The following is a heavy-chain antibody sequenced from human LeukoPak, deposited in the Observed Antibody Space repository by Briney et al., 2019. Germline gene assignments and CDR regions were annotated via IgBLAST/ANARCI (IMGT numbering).Heavy chain of an antibody. CDR2: ISSSGTLM. Sequence: GGSLRLSCAASGFTFSNYEMNWVRQAPGKGLEWVSYISSSGTLMFYSDSVKGRFTISRDNSKNTLYLQMNSLRAEDTAVYYCARGDTAIPFDYWGQGTLVTVSS. CDR1: GFTFSNYE. D-gene: IGHD5-18*01. J-gene: IGHJ4*02. V-gene: IGHV3-48*03. CDR3: ARGDTAIPFDY.